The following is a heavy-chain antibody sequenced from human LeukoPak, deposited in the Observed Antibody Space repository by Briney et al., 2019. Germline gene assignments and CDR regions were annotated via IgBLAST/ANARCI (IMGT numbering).Heavy chain of an antibody. J-gene: IGHJ4*02. CDR1: GYTFTSNY. CDR2: INPSGGST. V-gene: IGHV1-46*01. D-gene: IGHD4-23*01. Sequence: ASVKVSCKAFGYTFTSNYMHWVRQAPGQGLEWMGIINPSGGSTSYAQKFQGRVTMTRDMSTSTVYMELSSLRSEDTAVYYCATDYGGNSGDYWGQGTLVTVSS. CDR3: ATDYGGNSGDY.